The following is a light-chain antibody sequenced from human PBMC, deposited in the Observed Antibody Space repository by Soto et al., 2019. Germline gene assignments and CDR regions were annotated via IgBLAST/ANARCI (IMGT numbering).Light chain of an antibody. Sequence: EIVVTQSPAILSVSPGGTATLSCRASRSVSSNLAWFQQKPGQVPRFLIYGASARTTDFPARFSGSRSGAEFTLTISSLQSEDFAVYYCLQYNTWPYIFGQGTKLE. CDR1: RSVSSN. V-gene: IGKV3-15*01. CDR3: LQYNTWPYI. CDR2: GAS. J-gene: IGKJ2*01.